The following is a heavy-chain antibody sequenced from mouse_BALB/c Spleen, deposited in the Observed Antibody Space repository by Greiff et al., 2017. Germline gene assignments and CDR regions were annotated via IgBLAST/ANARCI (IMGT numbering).Heavy chain of an antibody. CDR1: GFTFSDYY. CDR2: ISDGGSYT. D-gene: IGHD4-1*01. V-gene: IGHV5-4*02. Sequence: EVKLVESGGGLVKPGGSLKLSCAASGFTFSDYYMYWVRQTPEKRLEWVATISDGGSYTYYPDSVKGRFTISRDNAKNNLYLQMSSLKSEDTAMYYCARDWDVGFAYGGQGTLVTVSA. CDR3: ARDWDVGFAY. J-gene: IGHJ3*01.